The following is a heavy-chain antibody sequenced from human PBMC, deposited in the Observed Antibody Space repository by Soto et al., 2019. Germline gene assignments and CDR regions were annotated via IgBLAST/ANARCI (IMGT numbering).Heavy chain of an antibody. CDR1: GGSISSSSYY. V-gene: IGHV4-39*01. Sequence: PSETLSLTCTVSGGSISSSSYYWGWIRQPPGKGLEWIGSIYYSGCTYYNPSLKSRVTISVDTSKNQFSLKLSSVTAADTAVYYCARQQTYSSSSSWFDPWGQGTLVTVSS. J-gene: IGHJ5*02. D-gene: IGHD6-6*01. CDR3: ARQQTYSSSSSWFDP. CDR2: IYYSGCT.